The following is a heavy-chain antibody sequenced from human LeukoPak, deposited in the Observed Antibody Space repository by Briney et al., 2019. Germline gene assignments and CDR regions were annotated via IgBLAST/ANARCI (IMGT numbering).Heavy chain of an antibody. V-gene: IGHV3-30*03. J-gene: IGHJ5*02. CDR1: GFTFSSYE. CDR3: ARARKRYGDYEDNWFDP. Sequence: PGGSLRLSCAASGFTFSSYEMHWVRQAPGRGLEWVAVISVDGRNKYNPESVKGRFTISRDNSKSALYLQMNSLGVEDTAVYYCARARKRYGDYEDNWFDPWGQGTLVTVSS. CDR2: ISVDGRNK. D-gene: IGHD4-17*01.